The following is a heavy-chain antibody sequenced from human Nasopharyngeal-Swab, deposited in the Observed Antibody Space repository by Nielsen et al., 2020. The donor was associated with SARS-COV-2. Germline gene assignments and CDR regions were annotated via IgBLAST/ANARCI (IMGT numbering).Heavy chain of an antibody. CDR2: IGTAGDT. J-gene: IGHJ6*02. CDR3: ARASFAGTYYYYYGMDV. D-gene: IGHD3-16*01. Sequence: GSLRLSCAASGFTFSSYDMHWVRQATGKGLEWVSAIGTAGDTYYPGSVKGRFTISRENAKNSLYLQMNSLRAGDTAVYYCARASFAGTYYYYYGMDVWGQGTTVTVSS. CDR1: GFTFSSYD. V-gene: IGHV3-13*01.